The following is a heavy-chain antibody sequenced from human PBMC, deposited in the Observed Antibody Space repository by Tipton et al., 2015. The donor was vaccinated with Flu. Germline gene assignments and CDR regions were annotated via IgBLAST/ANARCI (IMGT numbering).Heavy chain of an antibody. CDR3: AREGSARRSPSHYYYYGMDV. CDR1: GYTFTSYY. V-gene: IGHV1-46*01. CDR2: INPSGGST. Sequence: QLVQSGAEVKKPGASVKVSCKASGYTFTSYYMHWVRQAPGQGLEWMGIINPSGGSTSYAQKFQGRVTMTRDTSTSTVYMELSSLRSEDTAVYYCAREGSARRSPSHYYYYGMDVWGQGATVTVSS. J-gene: IGHJ6*02.